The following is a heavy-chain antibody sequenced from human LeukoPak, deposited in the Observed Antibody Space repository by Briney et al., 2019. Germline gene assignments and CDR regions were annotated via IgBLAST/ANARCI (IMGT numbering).Heavy chain of an antibody. J-gene: IGHJ4*02. D-gene: IGHD6-19*01. V-gene: IGHV3-48*01. CDR3: AKGTIAVAPFDY. CDR2: ISSSSSTI. Sequence: GGSLRLSCAASGFTFSSYSMNWVRQAPGKGLEWVSYISSSSSTIYYADSVKGRFTISRDNSKSTLYLQMNSLRAEDTAVYYCAKGTIAVAPFDYWGQGTLVTVSS. CDR1: GFTFSSYS.